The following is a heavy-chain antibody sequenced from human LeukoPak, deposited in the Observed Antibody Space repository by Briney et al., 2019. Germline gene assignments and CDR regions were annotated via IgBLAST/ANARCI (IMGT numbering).Heavy chain of an antibody. CDR2: ISSSSSYI. Sequence: PGGSLRLSCAASGFTFSSYSMNWVRQAPGKGLEWVSSISSSSSYIYYADSVKGRFTISRDNAKNSLYLQMNSLRAEDTAVYYCARDHNWGSPFDYWGQGTLVTVSS. V-gene: IGHV3-21*01. J-gene: IGHJ4*02. D-gene: IGHD7-27*01. CDR3: ARDHNWGSPFDY. CDR1: GFTFSSYS.